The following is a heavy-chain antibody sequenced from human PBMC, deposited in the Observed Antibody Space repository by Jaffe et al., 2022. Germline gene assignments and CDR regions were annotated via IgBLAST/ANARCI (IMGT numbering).Heavy chain of an antibody. CDR2: IRYDGSNK. CDR1: GFTFSSYG. Sequence: QVQLVESGGGVVQPGGSLRLSCAASGFTFSSYGMHWVRQAPGKGLEWVAFIRYDGSNKYYADSVKGRFTISRDNSKNTLYLQMNSLRAEDTAVYYCAKDPRDSIMITFGGVIPARGGYYFDYWGQGTLVTVSS. J-gene: IGHJ4*02. CDR3: AKDPRDSIMITFGGVIPARGGYYFDY. V-gene: IGHV3-30*02. D-gene: IGHD3-16*02.